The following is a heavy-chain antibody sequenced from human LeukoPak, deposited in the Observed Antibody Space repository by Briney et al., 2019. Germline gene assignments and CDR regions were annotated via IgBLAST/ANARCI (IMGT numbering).Heavy chain of an antibody. Sequence: SGTLSLTCAVYGGSFSGYYWSWVRQPPGKGLEWIGEINHSGGTNYNPPLKSRVTMSVDTSKNKCSLKLGSVTSADTAVYSGATVRDTGGIDIWGQGTTVTVSS. CDR1: GGSFSGYY. CDR3: ATVRDTGGIDI. D-gene: IGHD5-18*01. J-gene: IGHJ3*02. V-gene: IGHV4-34*01. CDR2: INHSGGT.